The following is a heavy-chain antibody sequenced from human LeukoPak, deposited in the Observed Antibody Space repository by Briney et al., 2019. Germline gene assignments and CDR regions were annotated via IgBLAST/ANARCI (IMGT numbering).Heavy chain of an antibody. V-gene: IGHV3-7*01. D-gene: IGHD3-10*01. J-gene: IGHJ4*02. CDR1: GFTFSTYW. Sequence: GGSLRLSCAASGFTFSTYWMTWVRQAPGKGLEWVANIKEDGSQKYYVDSVKGRFTISRDNAKNSLYLQMDSLRAEDTAVYYCAKRGDYSGSGSYSFDYWGQGTLVTVSS. CDR2: IKEDGSQK. CDR3: AKRGDYSGSGSYSFDY.